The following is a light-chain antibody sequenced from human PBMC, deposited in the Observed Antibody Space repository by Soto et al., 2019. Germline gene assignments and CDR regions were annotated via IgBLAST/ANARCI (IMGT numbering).Light chain of an antibody. CDR2: EVS. Sequence: QSALTQPPSASGSPGQSVTISCTGTSGDVGGYKYVSWYQQHPGKAPKLMIYEVSKRPSGVPDRFSGSKSGNTASLTVSGLQAEDEADYYCSSYAGSNKGVFGGGTKLTVL. CDR1: SGDVGGYKY. J-gene: IGLJ2*01. V-gene: IGLV2-8*01. CDR3: SSYAGSNKGV.